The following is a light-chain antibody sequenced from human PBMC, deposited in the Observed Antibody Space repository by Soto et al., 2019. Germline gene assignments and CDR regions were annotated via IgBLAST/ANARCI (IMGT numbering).Light chain of an antibody. CDR1: QSVNSY. J-gene: IGKJ1*01. CDR2: DAS. V-gene: IGKV3-11*01. Sequence: EIVLTQSPATLSLSPGERATLSCRASQSVNSYLAWYQQKPGQAPRFLIYDASNRATGIPARFSGSGSGTDFTLTISSLEPEDFAVYYCQQRSNWPCTFGQGTKVEIK. CDR3: QQRSNWPCT.